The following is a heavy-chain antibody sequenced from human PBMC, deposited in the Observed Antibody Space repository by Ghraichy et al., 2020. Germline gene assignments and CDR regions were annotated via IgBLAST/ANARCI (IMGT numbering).Heavy chain of an antibody. CDR2: INSDGSST. V-gene: IGHV3-74*01. CDR3: AREDGDYSNYVFWYYFDY. J-gene: IGHJ4*02. D-gene: IGHD4-11*01. Sequence: LSLTCAASGFTFSSYWMHWVRQAPGKGLVWVSRINSDGSSTSYADSVKGRFTISRDNAKNTLYLQMNSLRAEDTAVYYCAREDGDYSNYVFWYYFDYWGQGTLVTVSS. CDR1: GFTFSSYW.